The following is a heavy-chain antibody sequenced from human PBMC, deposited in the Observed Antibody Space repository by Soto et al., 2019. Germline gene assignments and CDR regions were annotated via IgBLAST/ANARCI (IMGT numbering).Heavy chain of an antibody. D-gene: IGHD1-26*01. CDR1: GFTFGSYD. V-gene: IGHV3-23*01. Sequence: VQLLESGGGLVQPGGSLRLSCAASGFTFGSYDMSWVRQAPGKGLEWVSGISGSGGRTYYADSVKGRFTISRDNSKNTLYLQMNSLRAEDTAVFYCAKDSGHYHFDYWGQGTLVTVSS. J-gene: IGHJ4*02. CDR2: ISGSGGRT. CDR3: AKDSGHYHFDY.